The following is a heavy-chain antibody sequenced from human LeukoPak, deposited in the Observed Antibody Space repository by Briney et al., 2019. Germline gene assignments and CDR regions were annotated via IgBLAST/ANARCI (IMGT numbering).Heavy chain of an antibody. CDR1: GFTFSSYS. J-gene: IGHJ3*02. Sequence: GGSLRLSCAASGFTFSSYSMNWVREAPGKGLEWVSSISSSSSYIYYADSVKGRFTISRDNAKNSLYLQMSSLRAEDTAVYYCARPEGSDAFDIWGQGTMVTVSS. V-gene: IGHV3-21*01. CDR2: ISSSSSYI. CDR3: ARPEGSDAFDI.